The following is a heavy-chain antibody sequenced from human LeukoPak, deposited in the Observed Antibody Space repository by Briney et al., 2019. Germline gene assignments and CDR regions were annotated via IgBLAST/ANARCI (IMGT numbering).Heavy chain of an antibody. CDR3: VRAGWGYSSSWDYYYYMDV. J-gene: IGHJ6*03. V-gene: IGHV1-2*02. CDR1: GYTFTGYY. D-gene: IGHD6-13*01. Sequence: GASVKVSCKASGYTFTGYYMHWVRQAPGQGLEWMGWINPNSGGTNHAQKFQGRVTMTRDTSISTAYMELSRLRSDDTAVYYCVRAGWGYSSSWDYYYYMDVWGKGTTVTVSS. CDR2: INPNSGGT.